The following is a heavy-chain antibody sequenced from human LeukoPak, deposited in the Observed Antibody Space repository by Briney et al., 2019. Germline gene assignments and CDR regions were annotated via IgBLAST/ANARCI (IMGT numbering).Heavy chain of an antibody. J-gene: IGHJ4*02. V-gene: IGHV3-23*01. CDR2: ISGSGGST. CDR3: ARGSSYSGSYDYFDY. CDR1: RFTFSNYG. D-gene: IGHD3-10*01. Sequence: GGSLRLSCAASRFTFSNYGMSWVRQAPGKGLESVSGISGSGGSTYYADSVKGRFTISRDNAKNSLYLQMNSLRAEDTAVYYCARGSSYSGSYDYFDYWGQGTLVTVSS.